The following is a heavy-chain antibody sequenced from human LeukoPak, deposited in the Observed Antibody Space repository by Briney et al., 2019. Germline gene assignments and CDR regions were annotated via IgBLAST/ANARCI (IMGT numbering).Heavy chain of an antibody. J-gene: IGHJ6*02. D-gene: IGHD3-22*01. CDR1: GGSISSSNW. CDR2: IYHSGSA. V-gene: IGHV4-4*02. Sequence: SETLSLTCAVSGGSISSSNWWSWVRQPPGKGLEWIGEIYHSGSANYNPSLKSRVTISVDTSKNQFSLKLSSVTAADTAVYYCARLSYDSSGYYLTNYYYYGMDVWGQGTTVTVSS. CDR3: ARLSYDSSGYYLTNYYYYGMDV.